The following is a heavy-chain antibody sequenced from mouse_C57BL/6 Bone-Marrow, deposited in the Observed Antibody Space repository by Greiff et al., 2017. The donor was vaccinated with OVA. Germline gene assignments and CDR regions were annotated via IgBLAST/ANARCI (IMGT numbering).Heavy chain of an antibody. CDR1: GYTFTSYW. CDR2: IHPNSGST. Sequence: VQLQQPGAELVKPGASVKLSCKASGYTFTSYWMHWVKQRPGQGLEWIGMIHPNSGSTNYNEKFKSKATLTVDKSSSTAYMQLSSLTSEDSAVXYCAKSGCDYDVRAMDYWGQGTSVTVSS. V-gene: IGHV1-64*01. D-gene: IGHD2-4*01. CDR3: AKSGCDYDVRAMDY. J-gene: IGHJ4*01.